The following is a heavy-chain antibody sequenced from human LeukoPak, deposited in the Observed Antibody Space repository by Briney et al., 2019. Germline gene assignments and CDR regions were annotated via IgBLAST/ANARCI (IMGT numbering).Heavy chain of an antibody. CDR2: INPSGGST. CDR1: GYAFTSYY. Sequence: ASVKVSCKASGYAFTSYYMHWVRQSPGQGLEWLGIINPSGGSTSYAQKFQGRVTMTRDTSTSTVYMELSSLRSEDTAVYYCARACSSTSCGFDYWGQGTLVTVSS. V-gene: IGHV1-46*01. D-gene: IGHD2-2*01. J-gene: IGHJ4*02. CDR3: ARACSSTSCGFDY.